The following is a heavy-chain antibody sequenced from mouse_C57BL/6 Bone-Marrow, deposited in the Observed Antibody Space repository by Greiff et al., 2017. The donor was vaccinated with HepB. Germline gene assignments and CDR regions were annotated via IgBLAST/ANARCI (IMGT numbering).Heavy chain of an antibody. J-gene: IGHJ4*01. CDR3: AREGLLWPYAMDY. CDR1: GYTFTSYW. CDR2: IDPSDRYT. Sequence: QVQLQQPGAELVKPGASVKLSCKASGYTFTSYWMQWVKQRPGQGLEWIGEIDPSDRYTNYNQKFKGKATLTVDTSSSTAYMQLSSLTSEDSAVYYCAREGLLWPYAMDYWGQGTSVTVSS. D-gene: IGHD2-1*01. V-gene: IGHV1-50*01.